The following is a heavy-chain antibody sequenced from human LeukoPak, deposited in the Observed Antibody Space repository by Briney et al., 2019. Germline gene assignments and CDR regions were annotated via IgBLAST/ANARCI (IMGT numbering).Heavy chain of an antibody. Sequence: SETLSLTCAVYGGSFSGYYWSWIRQPPGKGLEWIGEINHSGSTNYNPSLKSRVTISVDTSKNQFSLKLSSVTAADTAVYYCAGGFGYSYGPAYWGQGTLVTVSS. J-gene: IGHJ4*02. CDR1: GGSFSGYY. V-gene: IGHV4-34*01. CDR3: AGGFGYSYGPAY. D-gene: IGHD5-18*01. CDR2: INHSGST.